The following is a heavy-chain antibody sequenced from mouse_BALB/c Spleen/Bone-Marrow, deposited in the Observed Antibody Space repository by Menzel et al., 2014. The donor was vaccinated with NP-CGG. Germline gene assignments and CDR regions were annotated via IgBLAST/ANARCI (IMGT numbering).Heavy chain of an antibody. CDR1: GYTFTSYN. CDR3: AREGRSHFDH. CDR2: TYPGNGDT. J-gene: IGHJ2*01. Sequence: QVQLQQSGAELVKPGASMKMSCKASGYTFTSYNLHWIKQTPGQGLEWIGATYPGNGDTSYNQRFKGKATLTTDKSSNTAYMQLSSLTSEDSAVYYCAREGRSHFDHWGQGSTLTVSS. V-gene: IGHV1-12*01.